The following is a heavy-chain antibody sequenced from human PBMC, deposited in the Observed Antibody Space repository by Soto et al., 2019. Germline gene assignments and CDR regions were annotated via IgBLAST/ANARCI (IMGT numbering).Heavy chain of an antibody. CDR3: ARGPFPYYYDSSGTPA. D-gene: IGHD3-22*01. CDR2: INHSGST. CDR1: GGSFSGYY. Sequence: PSETLSLTCAVYGGSFSGYYWSWIRQPPGKGLEWIGEINHSGSTNYNPSLKSRVTISVDTSKNQFSLKLSSVTAADTAVYYCARGPFPYYYDSSGTPAWGQGTLVTVSS. J-gene: IGHJ5*02. V-gene: IGHV4-34*01.